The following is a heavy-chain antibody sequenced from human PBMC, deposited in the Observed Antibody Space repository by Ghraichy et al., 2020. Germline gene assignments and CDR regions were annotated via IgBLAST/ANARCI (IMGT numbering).Heavy chain of an antibody. CDR1: GGSMSSYY. V-gene: IGHV4-59*01. D-gene: IGHD2-2*01. J-gene: IGHJ4*02. Sequence: ETLSLTCTVSGGSMSSYYWSWIRQPPGKGLEWIGHIYYSGSTNYNPSLKSRVTISVDTSKNQFSLKLSSVTAADTAVYYCARGGGLASRFNPSPLDYWGQGTLVTVSS. CDR2: IYYSGST. CDR3: ARGGGLASRFNPSPLDY.